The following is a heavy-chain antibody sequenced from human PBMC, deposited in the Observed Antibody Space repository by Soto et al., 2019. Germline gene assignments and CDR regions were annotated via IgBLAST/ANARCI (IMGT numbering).Heavy chain of an antibody. V-gene: IGHV1-2*02. D-gene: IGHD2-15*01. Sequence: ASVKVSCKASGYTFTGYYMHWVRQAPGQGLEWMGWINPNSGGTNYAQKFQGRVTMTRDTSISTAYMELSRLRSDDTAVYYCARLLLPSNYYYYGMDVWGQGTTITVSS. CDR1: GYTFTGYY. CDR2: INPNSGGT. CDR3: ARLLLPSNYYYYGMDV. J-gene: IGHJ6*02.